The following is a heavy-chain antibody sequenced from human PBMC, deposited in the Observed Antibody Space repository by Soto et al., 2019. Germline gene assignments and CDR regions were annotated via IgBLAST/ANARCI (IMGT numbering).Heavy chain of an antibody. Sequence: PSETLSLTCTVSGGYISSSSYYWGWIRQPPGKGLEWIGSIYYSGSTYYNPSLKSRVTISVDTSKNQFSLKLSSVTAADTAVYYCARPGRGVISGGGWYWVWGQGTLVTVSS. J-gene: IGHJ4*02. D-gene: IGHD6-19*01. CDR2: IYYSGST. CDR1: GGYISSSSYY. V-gene: IGHV4-39*01. CDR3: ARPGRGVISGGGWYWV.